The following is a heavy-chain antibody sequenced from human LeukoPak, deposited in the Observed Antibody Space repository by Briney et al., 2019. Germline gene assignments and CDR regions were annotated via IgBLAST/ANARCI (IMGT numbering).Heavy chain of an antibody. CDR3: AKVLYCSSTSCYNGFAY. D-gene: IGHD2-2*02. CDR2: IWYDGSNK. Sequence: GRSLRLSCAASGFTFSSYGMHWVRQAPGKGLEWVAVIWYDGSNKYYADSVKGRFTISRDNSKNTLYLQMNSLRAEDTAVYYCAKVLYCSSTSCYNGFAYWGQGTLVTVSS. CDR1: GFTFSSYG. V-gene: IGHV3-33*06. J-gene: IGHJ4*02.